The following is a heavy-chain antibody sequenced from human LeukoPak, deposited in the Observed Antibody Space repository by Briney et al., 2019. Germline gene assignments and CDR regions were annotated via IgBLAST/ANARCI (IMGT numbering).Heavy chain of an antibody. Sequence: GGSLRLSCAASGFTFSSYSMNWVRQAPGKGLEWVSVIYSGGSTYYADSVKGRFTISRDNSKNTLYLQMNSLRAEDTAVYYCASSNVLLWFGDYGMDVWGQGTTVTDSS. V-gene: IGHV3-66*01. CDR2: IYSGGST. CDR3: ASSNVLLWFGDYGMDV. J-gene: IGHJ6*02. D-gene: IGHD3-10*01. CDR1: GFTFSSYS.